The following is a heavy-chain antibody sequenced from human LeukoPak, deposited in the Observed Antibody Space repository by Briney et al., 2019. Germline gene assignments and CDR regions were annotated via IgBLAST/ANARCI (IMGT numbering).Heavy chain of an antibody. CDR3: AKEGQGSGYSSYYYYYMDV. J-gene: IGHJ6*03. Sequence: GGSLRLSCAASGFTFNSYFMHWVRQAPGKGLEWVAVIWYDGSNKYYVDSVKGRFTISRDNSKNTLYLQMNSLRAEDTGVYYCAKEGQGSGYSSYYYYYMDVWAKGPRSPSP. V-gene: IGHV3-33*06. CDR2: IWYDGSNK. D-gene: IGHD5-12*01. CDR1: GFTFNSYF.